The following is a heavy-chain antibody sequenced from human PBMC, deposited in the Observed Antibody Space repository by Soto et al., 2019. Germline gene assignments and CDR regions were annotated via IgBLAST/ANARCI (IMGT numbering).Heavy chain of an antibody. CDR3: ASPSVITDPAFDI. Sequence: PAKVSCEASGGTFRSYTISGVRHAPGQGLEWMGRIIPILGIANYAQKFQGRVTITADKSTSTAYMELSSLRSEDTAVYYCASPSVITDPAFDIWGQGTMVTVSS. CDR2: IIPILGIA. J-gene: IGHJ3*02. D-gene: IGHD3-10*01. CDR1: GGTFRSYT. V-gene: IGHV1-69*02.